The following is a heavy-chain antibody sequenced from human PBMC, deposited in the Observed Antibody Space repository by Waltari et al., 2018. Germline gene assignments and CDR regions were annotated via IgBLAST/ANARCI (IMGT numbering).Heavy chain of an antibody. V-gene: IGHV4-39*07. Sequence: QLQLQESGPGLVKPSETLSLTCTVPGGSISSSSYYWGWIRQPPGKGLEWIGSIYYSGSTYYNPSLKSRVTISVDTSKNQFSLKLSSVTAADTAVYYCARHHTYSNWFDPWGQGTLVTVSS. CDR2: IYYSGST. CDR3: ARHHTYSNWFDP. J-gene: IGHJ5*02. D-gene: IGHD2-21*01. CDR1: GGSISSSSYY.